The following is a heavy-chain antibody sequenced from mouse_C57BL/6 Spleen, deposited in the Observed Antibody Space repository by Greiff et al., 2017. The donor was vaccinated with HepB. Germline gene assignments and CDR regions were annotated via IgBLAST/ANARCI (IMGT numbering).Heavy chain of an antibody. Sequence: EVQLQQSGPELVKPGASVKISCKASGYSFTGYYMNWVKQSPEKSLEWIGEINPSTGGTTYNQKFKAKATLTVDKSSSTAYMQLKSLTSEDSAVYYCAREEGYHYFDYWGQGTTLTVSS. V-gene: IGHV1-42*01. CDR1: GYSFTGYY. J-gene: IGHJ2*01. CDR2: INPSTGGT. CDR3: AREEGYHYFDY. D-gene: IGHD2-2*01.